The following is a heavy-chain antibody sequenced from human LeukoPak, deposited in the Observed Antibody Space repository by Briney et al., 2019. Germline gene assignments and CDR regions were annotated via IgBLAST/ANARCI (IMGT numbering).Heavy chain of an antibody. Sequence: GGSLXLSCAASGFTFSSYEMNWVRQAPGKGLEWVSYISSSGSTIYYADSVKGRFTISRDNAKNSLYLQMNSLRAEDTAVYYCXXERXTXVRXVIINYYYYMDVWGKGTTVTISS. V-gene: IGHV3-48*03. CDR3: XXERXTXVRXVIINYYYYMDV. D-gene: IGHD3-10*01. CDR2: ISSSGSTI. CDR1: GFTFSSYE. J-gene: IGHJ6*03.